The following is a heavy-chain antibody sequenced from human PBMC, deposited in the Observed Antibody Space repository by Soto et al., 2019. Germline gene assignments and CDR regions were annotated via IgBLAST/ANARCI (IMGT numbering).Heavy chain of an antibody. CDR3: ARDGRKELWVEGLNAMDV. CDR1: GYTFTTYG. Sequence: QIQLVQSGPEVKKPGASVKVSCKASGYTFTTYGISWVRQAPGQGLEWMGWISGYNGQTNYAQKFRGRVTITTDTSTGTAYIEMRSLRSDDTATYYCARDGRKELWVEGLNAMDVWGQGTTVTVSS. CDR2: ISGYNGQT. V-gene: IGHV1-18*01. J-gene: IGHJ6*02. D-gene: IGHD5-18*01.